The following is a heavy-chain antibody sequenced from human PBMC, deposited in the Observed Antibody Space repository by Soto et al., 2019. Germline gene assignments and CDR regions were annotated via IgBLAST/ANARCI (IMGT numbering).Heavy chain of an antibody. D-gene: IGHD2-15*01. CDR2: IIPIVGTG. CDR3: VRDLRVAGRPGMDV. J-gene: IGHJ6*02. V-gene: IGHV1-69*01. Sequence: QVQLVQSGAEVKKPGSSVKVSCKASGGSFSSYAISWVRQAPGQGLEWMGGIIPIVGTGNYAQNFQGRVTLTADESTSTAYLELSSLRSGDTAMHYCVRDLRVAGRPGMDVWGQGTMVTVSS. CDR1: GGSFSSYA.